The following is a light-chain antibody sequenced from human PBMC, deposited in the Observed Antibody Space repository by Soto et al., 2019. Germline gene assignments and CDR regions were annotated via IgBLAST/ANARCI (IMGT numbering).Light chain of an antibody. V-gene: IGLV2-14*01. CDR1: SSDVGGYNY. J-gene: IGLJ2*01. CDR2: GVS. Sequence: QSVLTQPASVSGSPGQSITISCTGTSSDVGGYNYVSWYQQHPGKAPKLLVYGVSNRPSEVSNRFSGSKSGNTASLSISGLQAEDEGDYYCNSFTSSSTVVFGGGTQLTVL. CDR3: NSFTSSSTVV.